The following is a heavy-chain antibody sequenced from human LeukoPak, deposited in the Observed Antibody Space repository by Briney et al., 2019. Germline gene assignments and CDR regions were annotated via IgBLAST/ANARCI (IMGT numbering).Heavy chain of an antibody. CDR1: GFTFSSYA. CDR3: AKDPYVGGGYHFVS. Sequence: PGGSLRLSCAASGFTFSSYAMNWARQAPGKGLKWVSTITGSGGDTYYADSVKGRFTVSRDNSKNTLYLQMNSLRAEDTAIYYCAKDPYVGGGYHFVSWGQGSLVTVSS. J-gene: IGHJ4*02. D-gene: IGHD3-22*01. V-gene: IGHV3-23*01. CDR2: ITGSGGDT.